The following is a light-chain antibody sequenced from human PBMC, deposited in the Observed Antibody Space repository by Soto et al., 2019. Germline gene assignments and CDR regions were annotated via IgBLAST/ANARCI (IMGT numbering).Light chain of an antibody. CDR1: QAINTY. CDR2: GTS. J-gene: IGKJ5*01. Sequence: DIQMTQSPSFLSASVGDRVTISCRASQAINTYLNWYQQKPGKAPKLLIYGTSDLQNGVPSRFTRGVSGTDFTLTISSLQPEDFATSYCQQSYSTLLITFGQGTRLEV. CDR3: QQSYSTLLIT. V-gene: IGKV1-39*01.